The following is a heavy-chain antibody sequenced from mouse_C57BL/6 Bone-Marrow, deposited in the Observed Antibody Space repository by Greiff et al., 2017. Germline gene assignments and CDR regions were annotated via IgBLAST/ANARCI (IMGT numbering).Heavy chain of an antibody. CDR1: GYTFTSYD. D-gene: IGHD1-1*01. Sequence: QVQLKQSGPELVKPGASVKLSCKASGYTFTSYDINWVKQRPGQGLEWIGWIYPRDGSTKYNEKFKGKATLTVDTSSSTAYMELHSLTSEDSAVYFCARGRVYGSSYGYFDVWGTGTTVTVSS. V-gene: IGHV1-85*01. CDR2: IYPRDGST. J-gene: IGHJ1*03. CDR3: ARGRVYGSSYGYFDV.